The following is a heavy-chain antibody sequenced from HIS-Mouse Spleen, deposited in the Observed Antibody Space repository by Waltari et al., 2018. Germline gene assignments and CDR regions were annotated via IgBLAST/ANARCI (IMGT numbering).Heavy chain of an antibody. CDR3: ARETPYTSSWYDCYFDP. CDR2: IYYSGRT. CDR1: GGSTSSSSYY. V-gene: IGHV4-39*07. D-gene: IGHD6-13*01. J-gene: IGHJ2*01. Sequence: QLQLQESGPGLVKPSETMSLTCTVAGGSTSSSSYYWGWIRQPPGKGLEWIGSIYYSGRTYYTPSLKSRLTIPVDPSKNQFPLKLRSVPAADTPVYSLARETPYTSSWYDCYFDPWGRAPWSLSPQ.